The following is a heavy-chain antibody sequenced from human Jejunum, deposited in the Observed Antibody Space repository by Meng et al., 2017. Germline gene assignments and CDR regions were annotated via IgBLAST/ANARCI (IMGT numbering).Heavy chain of an antibody. Sequence: GGSLRLSCAASGLTFSNYALSWVRQAPGKGLKWVSEMSGSGGSTNYADSVKGRFTISRDNSKNTLYLQMNSLRAEDTAVYYCAKGRGFTTSSFDYWAQGTLVTVSS. V-gene: IGHV3-23*01. CDR2: MSGSGGST. D-gene: IGHD2-2*01. CDR1: GLTFSNYA. CDR3: AKGRGFTTSSFDY. J-gene: IGHJ4*02.